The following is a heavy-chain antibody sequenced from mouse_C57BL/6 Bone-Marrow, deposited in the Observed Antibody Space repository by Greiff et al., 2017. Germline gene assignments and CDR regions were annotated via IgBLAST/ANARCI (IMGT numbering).Heavy chain of an antibody. D-gene: IGHD1-1*01. CDR1: GYTFTSYW. CDR3: ARSTITTVVATPFAY. Sequence: QVQLQQPGAELVRPGTSVKLSCKASGYTFTSYWMHWVKPRPGQGLEWIGVIDPSASYTNYTQKFKGKATLTVDTSSSTAYMQLSSLTSEDSAVYYCARSTITTVVATPFAYWGQGTLVTVSA. V-gene: IGHV1-59*01. CDR2: IDPSASYT. J-gene: IGHJ3*01.